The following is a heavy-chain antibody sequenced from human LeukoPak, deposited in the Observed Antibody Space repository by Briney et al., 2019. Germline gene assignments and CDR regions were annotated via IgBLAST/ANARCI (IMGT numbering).Heavy chain of an antibody. J-gene: IGHJ3*02. D-gene: IGHD6-19*01. CDR2: ISSSSSTI. CDR1: GFNFRDHW. V-gene: IGHV3-48*01. CDR3: AREIAVAGHDSDAFDI. Sequence: GGSLRLSCAVSGFNFRDHWMDWVRQAPGKGLEWVSYISSSSSTIYYADSVKGRFTISRDNAKNSLYLQMNSLRAEDTAVYYCAREIAVAGHDSDAFDIWGQGTMVTVSS.